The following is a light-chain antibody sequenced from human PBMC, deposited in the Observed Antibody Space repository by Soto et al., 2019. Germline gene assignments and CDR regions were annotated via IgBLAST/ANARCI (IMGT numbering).Light chain of an antibody. V-gene: IGKV1-9*01. CDR2: GAS. CDR1: QDISRY. Sequence: QLTQSPSSLSASVGDRVTITCRASQDISRYLAWYQQRAGKAHKLLIYGASTLQSGVTSRFSGAGSGTELTLTISSLQPEDFATYHCHQLQRTPFTFGHGTTVDV. CDR3: HQLQRTPFT. J-gene: IGKJ3*01.